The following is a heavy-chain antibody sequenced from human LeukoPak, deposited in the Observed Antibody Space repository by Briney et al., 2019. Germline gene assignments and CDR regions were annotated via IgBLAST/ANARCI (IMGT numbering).Heavy chain of an antibody. V-gene: IGHV4-59*01. D-gene: IGHD3-22*01. CDR3: ARESGGYYDSSGKGAFDI. J-gene: IGHJ3*02. Sequence: SETLSLTCSVSGGSISSYYWSWLRQPPGKGLEGIGYLYYSGSTNSNPSLKSRVTMSVDTSKNQFSLKLRSVTAADTAVYYCARESGGYYDSSGKGAFDIWGQGTMVTVSS. CDR1: GGSISSYY. CDR2: LYYSGST.